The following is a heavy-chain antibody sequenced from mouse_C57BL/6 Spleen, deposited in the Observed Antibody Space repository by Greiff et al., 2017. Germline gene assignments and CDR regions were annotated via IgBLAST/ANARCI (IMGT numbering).Heavy chain of an antibody. J-gene: IGHJ3*01. V-gene: IGHV1-50*01. CDR1: GYTFTSYW. D-gene: IGHD2-2*01. CDR3: ARGGGYDFAY. CDR2: IDPSDSYT. Sequence: QLQQPGAELVKPGASVKLSCKASGYTFTSYWMQWVKQRPGQGLEWIGEIDPSDSYTNYNQKFKGKATLTVDTSSSTAYMQLSSLTSEDSAVYYCARGGGYDFAYWGQGTLVTVSA.